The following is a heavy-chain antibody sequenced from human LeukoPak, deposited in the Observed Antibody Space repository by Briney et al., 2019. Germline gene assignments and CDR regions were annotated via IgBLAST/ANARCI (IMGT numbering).Heavy chain of an antibody. J-gene: IGHJ4*02. CDR1: GFTFSTYG. Sequence: GGSLRLSCAGSGFTFSTYGMTWVRQAPGKGLEWVSAISGSGGSIYYADSVKGRFTISRDNSKNTLYLQMNSLRAEDTAVYYCAKDRDIVATRWGLGKLVLKGHFDYWGQGTLVTVSS. V-gene: IGHV3-23*01. D-gene: IGHD5-12*01. CDR3: AKDRDIVATRWGLGKLVLKGHFDY. CDR2: ISGSGGSI.